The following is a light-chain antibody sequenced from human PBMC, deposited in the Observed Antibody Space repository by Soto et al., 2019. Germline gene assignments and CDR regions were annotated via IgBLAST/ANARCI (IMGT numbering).Light chain of an antibody. Sequence: EIVLTQSPGTLSLSPGERATLSCRASQSVSSTYLAWYQQKLGQAPRLLVYGTSSRATGIPARFSGSGSGTDFTLSISRLEPEDFGVYYCQQYENSPWTFGQGTKVEIK. CDR1: QSVSSTY. CDR3: QQYENSPWT. J-gene: IGKJ1*01. CDR2: GTS. V-gene: IGKV3-20*01.